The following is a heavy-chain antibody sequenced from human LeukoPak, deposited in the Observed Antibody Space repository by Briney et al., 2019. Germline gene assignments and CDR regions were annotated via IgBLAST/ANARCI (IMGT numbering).Heavy chain of an antibody. Sequence: PGGSLRLSCAASGFSFDDYAMHWVRQAPGKGLEWVSGISWNSGSIGYVDSVKGRFTISRDNAKNSLYLQMNSLRAEDTALYYCAKDGYCSSTSCQRGFDYWGQGILVTVSS. CDR3: AKDGYCSSTSCQRGFDY. V-gene: IGHV3-9*01. CDR2: ISWNSGSI. J-gene: IGHJ4*02. CDR1: GFSFDDYA. D-gene: IGHD2-2*01.